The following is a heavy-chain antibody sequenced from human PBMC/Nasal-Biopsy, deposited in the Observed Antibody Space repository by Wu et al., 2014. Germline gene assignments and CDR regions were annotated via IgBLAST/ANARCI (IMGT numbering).Heavy chain of an antibody. CDR3: ARDREYPFRGCPRYFDY. CDR2: ISYSGNT. J-gene: IGHJ4*02. D-gene: IGHD3-10*01. CDR1: GDSIRSPGYY. V-gene: IGHV4-31*03. Sequence: TLSLTCSVSGDSIRSPGYYLTWIRQHPGKGLEWVGYISYSGNTYYNPSLQSRVSISADTSQNHFSLRLSSLTAADTAVYYCARDREYPFRGCPRYFDYWGQGIVVTVSS.